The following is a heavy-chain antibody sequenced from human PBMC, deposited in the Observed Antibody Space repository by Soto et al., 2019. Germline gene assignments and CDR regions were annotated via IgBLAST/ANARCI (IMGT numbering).Heavy chain of an antibody. V-gene: IGHV4-31*03. J-gene: IGHJ6*02. CDR3: ARDGRFYDFWSGYYNYYGMDV. CDR1: GGSIISGGYY. Sequence: TLSLTCTFSGGSIISGGYYWSWIRQHPGKGLEWIGYIYYSGSTYYNPSLKSRVTISVDTSKNQFSLKLSSVTAADTAVYYCARDGRFYDFWSGYYNYYGMDVWGQGTTVTVSS. D-gene: IGHD3-3*01. CDR2: IYYSGST.